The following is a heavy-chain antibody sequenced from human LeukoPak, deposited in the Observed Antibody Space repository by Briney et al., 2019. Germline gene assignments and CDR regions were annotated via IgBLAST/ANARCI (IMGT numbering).Heavy chain of an antibody. CDR2: MNGEGTTI. Sequence: GGSLRLSCATSGLTFRTTWMHWVRQAPGKGLMWVSRMNGEGTTIDYADSVKGLFTVSRDYAKNTLFLQMNNLRTEDTALYFCATARNFRFEYWGQGSLVIVSA. CDR1: GLTFRTTW. V-gene: IGHV3-74*01. D-gene: IGHD1-7*01. CDR3: ATARNFRFEY. J-gene: IGHJ4*02.